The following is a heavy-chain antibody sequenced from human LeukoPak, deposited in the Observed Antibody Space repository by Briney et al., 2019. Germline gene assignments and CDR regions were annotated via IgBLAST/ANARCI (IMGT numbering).Heavy chain of an antibody. CDR1: GYSFTSYW. Sequence: GESLKITCKGSGYSFTSYWIGWVRQMPGKGLEWMGIIYPGDSDTRYSPTFQGQVTISADKSISTAYLQWSSLKASDTAMYYCARHVAVAANWFDPWGQGTLVTVSS. CDR3: ARHVAVAANWFDP. CDR2: IYPGDSDT. J-gene: IGHJ5*02. D-gene: IGHD6-19*01. V-gene: IGHV5-51*01.